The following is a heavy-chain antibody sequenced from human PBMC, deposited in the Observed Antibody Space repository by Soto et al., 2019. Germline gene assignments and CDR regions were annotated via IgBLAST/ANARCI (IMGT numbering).Heavy chain of an antibody. CDR1: GFTFSSYG. D-gene: IGHD6-19*01. CDR2: IWYDGSNK. J-gene: IGHJ6*02. Sequence: QVQLVESGGGVVQPGRSLRLSCAASGFTFSSYGMHWVRQAPGKGLEWVAVIWYDGSNKYYADSVKGRFTISRDNSKNTLYVKMNSLRAEDTAVYYCARDVAVAGTRSYGMDVWGQGTTVTVSS. V-gene: IGHV3-33*01. CDR3: ARDVAVAGTRSYGMDV.